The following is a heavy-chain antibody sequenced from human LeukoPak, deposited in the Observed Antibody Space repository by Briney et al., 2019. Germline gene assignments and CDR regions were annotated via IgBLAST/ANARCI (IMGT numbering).Heavy chain of an antibody. CDR3: ARGDDAFDF. CDR1: GYTFTSYG. J-gene: IGHJ3*01. Sequence: ASVKVSCQTSGYTFTSYGYSWVRQAPGQGLEWMGWISAYNGNTNYAQKFQGRVTITADKSTSTAYMELSSLRSEDTAVYYCARGDDAFDFWGQGTMVTVSS. CDR2: ISAYNGNT. V-gene: IGHV1-18*01.